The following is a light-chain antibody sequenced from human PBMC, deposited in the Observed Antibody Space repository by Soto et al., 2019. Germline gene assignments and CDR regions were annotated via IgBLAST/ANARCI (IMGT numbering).Light chain of an antibody. CDR2: EVS. CDR3: SSYAGSNIYVV. Sequence: QSVLTQPPSASRSPGQSVTISCTGASSDVGGYSYVSWYQQHPGKAPKLMIYEVSKRPSGVPDRFSGSKSGNTASLTVSGLQAEDEADYYCSSYAGSNIYVVFGGGTKLTVL. V-gene: IGLV2-8*02. J-gene: IGLJ2*01. CDR1: SSDVGGYSY.